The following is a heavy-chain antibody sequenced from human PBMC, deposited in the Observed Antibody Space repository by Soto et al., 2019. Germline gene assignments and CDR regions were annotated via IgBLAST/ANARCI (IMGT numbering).Heavy chain of an antibody. Sequence: EVQLVESGGSLVQPGGSLRLSCAASGFTFSSYWMSWVRQAPGKGLEWVANIKQDETEKYYVDSVKGRFTISRDNAKNSLYLQMNSLRAEDTAVYYCASAVVYGLQGGVDYWGQGTLVTVSS. CDR1: GFTFSSYW. CDR2: IKQDETEK. V-gene: IGHV3-7*01. D-gene: IGHD2-8*02. CDR3: ASAVVYGLQGGVDY. J-gene: IGHJ4*02.